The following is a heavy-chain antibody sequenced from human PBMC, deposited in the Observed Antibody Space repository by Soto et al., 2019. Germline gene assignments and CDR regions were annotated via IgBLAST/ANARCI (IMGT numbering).Heavy chain of an antibody. Sequence: ASVKVSCKASDYTFIDYSITWVRQAPGQGLEWMGRISASNSNTEYAQKFQGRVTMTTDTSTGTAYMELRSLRSDDTAMYYCAREGLTSGYTFAYWGQGTLVTVSS. D-gene: IGHD3-10*01. CDR1: DYTFIDYS. J-gene: IGHJ4*02. CDR3: AREGLTSGYTFAY. CDR2: ISASNSNT. V-gene: IGHV1-18*04.